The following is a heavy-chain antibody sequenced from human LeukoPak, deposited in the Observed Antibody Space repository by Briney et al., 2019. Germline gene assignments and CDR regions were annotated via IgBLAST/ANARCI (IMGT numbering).Heavy chain of an antibody. CDR2: IKSKTDAATT. Sequence: GGSLRLSCAASGFTFGNVWMTWVRQAPGKGLEWVGRIKSKTDAATTDYAAPVKGRFTISRDDSENTLYLQMNRLKTEDAAVYYCTIDHILSSGSYYRPSWFDPWGQGTLVTVSS. CDR3: TIDHILSSGSYYRPSWFDP. CDR1: GFTFGNVW. V-gene: IGHV3-15*01. J-gene: IGHJ5*02. D-gene: IGHD3-10*01.